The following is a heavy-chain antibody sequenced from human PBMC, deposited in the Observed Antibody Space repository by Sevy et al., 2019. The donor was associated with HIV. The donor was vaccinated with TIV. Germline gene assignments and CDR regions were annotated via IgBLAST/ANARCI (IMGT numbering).Heavy chain of an antibody. D-gene: IGHD3-22*01. J-gene: IGHJ4*02. Sequence: GGSPRLSCAASGFSFSSYWMHWVRQAPGKGLEWVANIKQDESEKYYAASVKGRFTISRDNAKNSVYLQMNSLRPEDTAIYYCARGNSGSFDYWGQGTLVTVSS. CDR1: GFSFSSYW. CDR3: ARGNSGSFDY. CDR2: IKQDESEK. V-gene: IGHV3-7*03.